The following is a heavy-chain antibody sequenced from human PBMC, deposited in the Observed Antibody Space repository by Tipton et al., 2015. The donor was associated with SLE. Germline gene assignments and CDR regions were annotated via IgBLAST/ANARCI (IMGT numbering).Heavy chain of an antibody. CDR2: ISGGGGTT. CDR1: GFAFNYFS. V-gene: IGHV3-23*01. D-gene: IGHD5-18*01. CDR3: AKVWGHSFGYERFYLDY. Sequence: GSLRLSCAASGFAFNYFSMTWVRQAPGRGLEWVSTISGGGGTTYYTDSVRGRFTISRDNSRNTLYLQMNTLRAEDTALYYCAKVWGHSFGYERFYLDYWGQGTLVTVPS. J-gene: IGHJ4*02.